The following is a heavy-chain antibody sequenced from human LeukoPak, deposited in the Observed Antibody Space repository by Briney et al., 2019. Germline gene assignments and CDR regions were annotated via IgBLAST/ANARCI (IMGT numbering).Heavy chain of an antibody. V-gene: IGHV6-1*01. CDR2: AYYRSKWYI. CDR1: GDSVSRNNAA. J-gene: IGHJ4*02. CDR3: TRDGHAPRSPYYFDY. Sequence: SQTLSLTCAISGDSVSRNNAAWNWIRQSPSRGLEWLVRAYYRSKWYIDYAISVKSRITINPDTSKNQFSLQLNSVTPEDTAVYYCTRDGHAPRSPYYFDYWGQGTLVTVFS.